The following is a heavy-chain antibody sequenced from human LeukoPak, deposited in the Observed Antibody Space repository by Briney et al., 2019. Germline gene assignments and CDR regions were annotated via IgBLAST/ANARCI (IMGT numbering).Heavy chain of an antibody. CDR3: ARHIYVFWRNYDWNSDL. CDR2: MYPGDSDI. Sequence: GESLKISCQGSGYSFSDYWIGWVRQMPGKGLEWMGIMYPGDSDIRYSPSFQGLVTMSADKSISTAYLQWSSLKASDTATYYCARHIYVFWRNYDWNSDLWGRGTRVTVSS. V-gene: IGHV5-51*01. D-gene: IGHD3-3*01. J-gene: IGHJ2*01. CDR1: GYSFSDYW.